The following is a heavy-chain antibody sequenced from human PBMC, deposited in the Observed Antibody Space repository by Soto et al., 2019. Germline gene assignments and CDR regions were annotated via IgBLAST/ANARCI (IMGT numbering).Heavy chain of an antibody. CDR3: ASLYYDFWSGYSHTESYYYYGMDV. Sequence: QVQLQESGPGLVTPSETLSLTCTVSGGSISSYYWSWIRQPPGKGLEWIGYIYYSGSTNYNPSLKSRVTISVDTSKNQFSLKLSSVTAADTAVYYCASLYYDFWSGYSHTESYYYYGMDVWGQGTTVTVSS. D-gene: IGHD3-3*01. J-gene: IGHJ6*02. CDR1: GGSISSYY. V-gene: IGHV4-59*01. CDR2: IYYSGST.